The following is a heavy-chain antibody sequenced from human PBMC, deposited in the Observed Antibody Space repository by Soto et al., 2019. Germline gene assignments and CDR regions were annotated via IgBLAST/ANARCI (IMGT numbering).Heavy chain of an antibody. CDR2: IYYSGNT. J-gene: IGHJ4*02. D-gene: IGHD6-13*01. V-gene: IGHV4-31*03. CDR1: GGSISSGGYY. CDR3: ARGERQQQRDY. Sequence: SETLSLTFTVSGGSISSGGYYWSWIRQHPGKGLEWIGEIYYSGNTNYNPSLKSRVIISVDKSKNQFSLKLSSVTDADTAVYYCARGERQQQRDYWGQGTLVTVSS.